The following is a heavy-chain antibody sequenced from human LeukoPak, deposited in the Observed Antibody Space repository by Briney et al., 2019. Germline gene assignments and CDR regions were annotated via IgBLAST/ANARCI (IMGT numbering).Heavy chain of an antibody. V-gene: IGHV4-61*08. CDR1: GGSVSSGDYY. Sequence: PSETLSLTCTLSGGSVSSGDYYWSWIRQPPGKGLEWIGYTSYSGSTNYNPSLKSRITMSIDTSKNQFFLKFSSVTAADTAVYFCASGRGYSGSFFYYFDSWGQGTLATVSS. CDR2: TSYSGST. CDR3: ASGRGYSGSFFYYFDS. D-gene: IGHD1-26*01. J-gene: IGHJ4*02.